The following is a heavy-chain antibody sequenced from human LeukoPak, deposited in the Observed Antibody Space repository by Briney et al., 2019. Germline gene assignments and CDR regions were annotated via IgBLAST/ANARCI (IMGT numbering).Heavy chain of an antibody. V-gene: IGHV4-59*05. CDR1: GFTFSSYE. D-gene: IGHD2-15*01. CDR2: ISYSGST. J-gene: IGHJ4*02. Sequence: SGGSLRLSCAASGFTFSSYEMNWVRQAPGKGLEWIGSISYSGSTYYNPSLKSRVTISVGTSKNQFSLKLNSVTAADTAVYFCARSVNIVVEYYFDYWGQGTLVTVSS. CDR3: ARSVNIVVEYYFDY.